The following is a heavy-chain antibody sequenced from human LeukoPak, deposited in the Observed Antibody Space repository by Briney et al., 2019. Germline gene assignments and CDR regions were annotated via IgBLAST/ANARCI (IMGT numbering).Heavy chain of an antibody. CDR1: GDSVSSNSAA. Sequence: SQTLSLTCAISGDSVSSNSAAWNWIRQSPSRGLEWLGRTYYRSEWYNDYAVSVKSRITINADTSKNQFSLQLNSVTPDDTAVYYCARARGSGSGSWDYWGQGTLVTVSS. V-gene: IGHV6-1*01. J-gene: IGHJ4*02. D-gene: IGHD3-10*01. CDR2: TYYRSEWYN. CDR3: ARARGSGSGSWDY.